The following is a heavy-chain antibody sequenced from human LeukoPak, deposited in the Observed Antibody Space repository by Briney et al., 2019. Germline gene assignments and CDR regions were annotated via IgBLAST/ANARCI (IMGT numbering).Heavy chain of an antibody. V-gene: IGHV4-39*07. J-gene: IGHJ4*02. D-gene: IGHD3-10*02. Sequence: TSETLSLTCTVSGGSISSSSYYWGWIRQPPGKGLEWIGSIYYSGSTYYNPSLKSRVTISVDTSKNQFSLKLSSVTAADTAVYYCARLSYVRGDRCLDHWGQGTLVTVSS. CDR2: IYYSGST. CDR3: ARLSYVRGDRCLDH. CDR1: GGSISSSSYY.